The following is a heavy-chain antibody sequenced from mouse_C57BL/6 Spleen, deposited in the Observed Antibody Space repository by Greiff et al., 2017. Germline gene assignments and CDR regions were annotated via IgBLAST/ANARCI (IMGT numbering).Heavy chain of an antibody. CDR2: IYPGDGDT. CDR3: ARPHYYGSSYFDY. Sequence: VHLVESGPELVKPGASVKISCKASGYAFSSSWMNWVKQRPGKGLEWIGRIYPGDGDTNYNGKFKGKATLTADKSSSTAYMQLSSLTSEDSAVYFCARPHYYGSSYFDYWGQGTTLTVSS. J-gene: IGHJ2*01. V-gene: IGHV1-82*01. D-gene: IGHD1-1*01. CDR1: GYAFSSSW.